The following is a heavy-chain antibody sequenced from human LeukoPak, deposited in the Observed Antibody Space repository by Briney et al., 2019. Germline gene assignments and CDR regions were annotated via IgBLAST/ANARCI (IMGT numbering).Heavy chain of an antibody. Sequence: ASVKVSCKASGYTFTSYDINWVRQATGQGLEWMGWMNPNSGNTGYAQKFQGRVTMTRNTSISTAYMELSSLRSEDTAVYYCARSPSGTAMVRRRTNWFDPWGQGTLVTVSS. CDR3: ARSPSGTAMVRRRTNWFDP. J-gene: IGHJ5*02. CDR1: GYTFTSYD. V-gene: IGHV1-8*01. D-gene: IGHD5-18*01. CDR2: MNPNSGNT.